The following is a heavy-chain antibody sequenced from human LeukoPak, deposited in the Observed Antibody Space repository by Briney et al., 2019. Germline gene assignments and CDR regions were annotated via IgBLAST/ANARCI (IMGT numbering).Heavy chain of an antibody. J-gene: IGHJ5*01. CDR3: AGGKRGYSFIDS. Sequence: GGSLRLSCAASGFTFNTYAIYWVRQAPGKGLEWVSGICGSGGCTYYAGSVKGRFTISRDNAKNSLYLQMNSLRAEDTAVYYYAGGKRGYSFIDSWGQGTLVTVSS. V-gene: IGHV3-23*01. CDR1: GFTFNTYA. CDR2: ICGSGGCT. D-gene: IGHD5-18*01.